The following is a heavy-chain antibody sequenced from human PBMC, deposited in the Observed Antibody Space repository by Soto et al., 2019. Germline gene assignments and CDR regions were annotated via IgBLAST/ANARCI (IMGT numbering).Heavy chain of an antibody. D-gene: IGHD4-17*01. CDR2: ISAYNGNT. CDR1: GYTFTSYG. V-gene: IGHV1-18*01. CDR3: ARGRFLGYGDYPQGYFDL. J-gene: IGHJ2*01. Sequence: QVQLVQSGAEVKKPGASVKVSCKASGYTFTSYGISWVRQAPGQGLEWMGWISAYNGNTNYAQKLQGRVTMTTDTPPSTALMEVGSLRFDDTAVDYFARGRFLGYGDYPQGYFDLWGRGTLVTVSS.